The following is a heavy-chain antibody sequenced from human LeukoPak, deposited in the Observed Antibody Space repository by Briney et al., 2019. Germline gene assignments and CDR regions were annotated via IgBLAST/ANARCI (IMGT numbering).Heavy chain of an antibody. CDR3: ARDLYGSGRYQRDY. J-gene: IGHJ4*02. Sequence: PGGSLRLSCAASGFTFSSYSMNWVRQAPGKGLEWVSSITGSSSNIYYADSVKGRFTISRDNAKNSLFLQMNSLRAEDTAVYYCARDLYGSGRYQRDYWGQGTLVTVSS. D-gene: IGHD3-10*01. CDR2: ITGSSSNI. CDR1: GFTFSSYS. V-gene: IGHV3-21*01.